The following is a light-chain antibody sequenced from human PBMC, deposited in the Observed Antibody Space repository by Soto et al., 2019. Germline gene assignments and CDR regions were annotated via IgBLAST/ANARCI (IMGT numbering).Light chain of an antibody. CDR3: QQYYSTPWT. Sequence: DSVMTQSPDSLAVFLGERATINCKSSQSVLYSSNNKNYLAWYQQKPGQPPKLLIYWASTRESGVPDRFSGSGSGTDFTLTISSLQAEDVAVYYCQQYYSTPWTFGQGTKVDIK. V-gene: IGKV4-1*01. CDR2: WAS. CDR1: QSVLYSSNNKNY. J-gene: IGKJ1*01.